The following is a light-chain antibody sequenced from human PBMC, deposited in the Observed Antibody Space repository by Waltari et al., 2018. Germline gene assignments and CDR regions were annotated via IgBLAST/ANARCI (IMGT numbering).Light chain of an antibody. CDR1: QSIRNN. CDR2: GAS. Sequence: EIVMTQSPATLSVSPGDRATLSCRSSQSIRNNLAWYQQKPGQAPRLLIFGASTRASGVPARFSGSGSGTEFTLTISSLQSEDFAVYHCQQYNDWPTFGQGTKVEIK. V-gene: IGKV3-15*01. J-gene: IGKJ1*01. CDR3: QQYNDWPT.